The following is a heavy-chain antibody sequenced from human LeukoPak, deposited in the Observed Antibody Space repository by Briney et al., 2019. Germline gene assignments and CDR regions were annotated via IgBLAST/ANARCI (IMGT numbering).Heavy chain of an antibody. V-gene: IGHV1-69*04. CDR2: IIPILGIA. D-gene: IGHD6-13*01. CDR3: AGEEGIAAAAAIYYYGMVV. CDR1: GGTFSSYA. Sequence: SVKASCKASGGTFSSYAISWVRQAPGQGLEWMGRIIPILGIANYAQKFQGRVTITADKSASTAYMELSSLRSEDTAVYYCAGEEGIAAAAAIYYYGMVVWGQGTTVTVSS. J-gene: IGHJ6*02.